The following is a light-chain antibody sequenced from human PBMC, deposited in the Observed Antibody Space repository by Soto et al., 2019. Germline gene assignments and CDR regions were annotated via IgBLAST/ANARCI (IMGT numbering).Light chain of an antibody. CDR2: AVS. J-gene: IGLJ1*01. V-gene: IGLV2-14*03. CDR3: ISYTDRQSYL. Sequence: QSALTQPASVSGSPGQSITISCSGTSSDIGSYDHVAWYQQFPGKSPKLIIYAVSDRPSGVSDRFSGSKSGISASLTISGLQTEDEADYYCISYTDRQSYLFVTGTKLTVL. CDR1: SSDIGSYDH.